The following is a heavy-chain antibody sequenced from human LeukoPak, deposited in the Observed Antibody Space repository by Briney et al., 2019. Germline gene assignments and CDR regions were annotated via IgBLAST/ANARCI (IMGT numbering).Heavy chain of an antibody. J-gene: IGHJ4*02. CDR3: ARMGPLIRKYFDY. CDR1: GYSISSGYY. V-gene: IGHV4-38-2*01. Sequence: SETLSLTCAVSGYSISSGYYWGWIRQPPGKGLEWIGSIYHGGSTYYNPSLKSRVTISVDTSKNQFSLKLSSVTAADTAVYYCARMGPLIRKYFDYWGQGTLVTVSS. D-gene: IGHD1-14*01. CDR2: IYHGGST.